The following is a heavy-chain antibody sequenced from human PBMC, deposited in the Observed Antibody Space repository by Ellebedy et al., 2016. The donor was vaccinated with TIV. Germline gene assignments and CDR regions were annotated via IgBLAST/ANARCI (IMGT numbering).Heavy chain of an antibody. CDR2: INQSGSA. V-gene: IGHV4-34*01. CDR3: AEGRSGWYYFDY. J-gene: IGHJ4*02. Sequence: SETLSLTCAVYGGSSTGYYSSWIRQPPGKGLEWIGEINQSGSATYNPSLKGRVTISVDMSKNQFSLRLTSVTAADTAVYYCAEGRSGWYYFDYWGQGTLVTVSS. CDR1: GGSSTGYY. D-gene: IGHD6-19*01.